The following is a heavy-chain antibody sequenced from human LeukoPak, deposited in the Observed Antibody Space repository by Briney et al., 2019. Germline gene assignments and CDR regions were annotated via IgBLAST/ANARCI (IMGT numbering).Heavy chain of an antibody. Sequence: PSETLSLTCTVSGGSISSYYWSWIRQPPGKGLEWIGYIYYSGSTNYNPSLKSRVTISVDTSKNQFSLKLSSVTAADTAVYYCARTKGGQWLTTQGYDAFDIWGQGTMVTVSS. V-gene: IGHV4-59*01. CDR3: ARTKGGQWLTTQGYDAFDI. J-gene: IGHJ3*02. CDR1: GGSISSYY. CDR2: IYYSGST. D-gene: IGHD6-19*01.